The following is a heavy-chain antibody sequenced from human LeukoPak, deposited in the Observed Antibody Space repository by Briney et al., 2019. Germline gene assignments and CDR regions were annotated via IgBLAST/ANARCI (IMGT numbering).Heavy chain of an antibody. CDR3: ARWWLVGEAFDI. CDR1: GGSISSYY. J-gene: IGHJ3*02. D-gene: IGHD6-19*01. Sequence: PSETLSLTCTVSGGSISSYYWSWIRQPPGKGLEWIGNIYYSGSTNYNPSLKSRVTISVDTSKNQFSLKLSSVTAADTAVYYCARWWLVGEAFDIWGQGTMVTVSS. V-gene: IGHV4-59*01. CDR2: IYYSGST.